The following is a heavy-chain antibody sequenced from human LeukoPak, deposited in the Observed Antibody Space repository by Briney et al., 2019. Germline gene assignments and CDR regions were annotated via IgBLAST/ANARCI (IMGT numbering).Heavy chain of an antibody. CDR3: ARGGGYDFWSGYYTPGDHYYYCMDV. V-gene: IGHV1-69*05. Sequence: ASVTVSCKASGGTFSSYAISWVRQAPGQGLEWMGGIIPILGTANYAQKFQGRVTITTDESTSTAYMELSSLRSEDTAVYYCARGGGYDFWSGYYTPGDHYYYCMDVWGKGTTVTVSS. CDR2: IIPILGTA. J-gene: IGHJ6*03. CDR1: GGTFSSYA. D-gene: IGHD3-3*01.